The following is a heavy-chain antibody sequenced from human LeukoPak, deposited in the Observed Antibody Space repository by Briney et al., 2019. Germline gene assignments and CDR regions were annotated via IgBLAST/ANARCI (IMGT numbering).Heavy chain of an antibody. CDR3: ARHLYGDYARKFDY. J-gene: IGHJ4*02. Sequence: PSETLSLTCAVSGYSISSGYYWGWIRPPPGKGREWIGSIYHSGSTYYNPSLKSRVTISVDTSKNQFSLKLSSVTAADTAVYYCARHLYGDYARKFDYWGQGTLVTVSS. D-gene: IGHD4-17*01. CDR1: GYSISSGYY. V-gene: IGHV4-38-2*01. CDR2: IYHSGST.